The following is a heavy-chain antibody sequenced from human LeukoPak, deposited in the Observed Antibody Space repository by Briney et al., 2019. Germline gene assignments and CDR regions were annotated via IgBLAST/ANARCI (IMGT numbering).Heavy chain of an antibody. CDR1: GVTFDDCA. Sequence: GGSLRLSCAASGVTFDDCAMHWVRQAPGKGLEWVSGISWNSGSIGYADSVKGRFTISRDNAKNSLYLQMNSLRAEDTALYYCAKDKYSSVLGMDVWGQGTTVTVSS. J-gene: IGHJ6*02. D-gene: IGHD6-19*01. CDR2: ISWNSGSI. V-gene: IGHV3-9*01. CDR3: AKDKYSSVLGMDV.